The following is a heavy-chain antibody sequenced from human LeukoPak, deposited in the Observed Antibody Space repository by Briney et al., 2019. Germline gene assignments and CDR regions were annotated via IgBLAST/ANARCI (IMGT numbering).Heavy chain of an antibody. V-gene: IGHV1-2*04. CDR3: ARGESIAGGSAALGYFDY. Sequence: EASVKVSCKASGYTFTGYYMHWVRQAPGQGLEWMGWINPNSGGTNYAQKFQGWVTMTRDTSISTAYMELSRLRSDDTAVYYCARGESIAGGSAALGYFDYWGQGTLVTVSS. CDR2: INPNSGGT. D-gene: IGHD6-6*01. CDR1: GYTFTGYY. J-gene: IGHJ4*02.